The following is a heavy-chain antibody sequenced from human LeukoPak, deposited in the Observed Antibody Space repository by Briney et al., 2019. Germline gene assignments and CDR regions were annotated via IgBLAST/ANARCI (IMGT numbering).Heavy chain of an antibody. CDR2: ISINNGHT. Sequence: ASVKVSCKASGFAFTSYGISWVRQAPGQGLEWMGWISINNGHTNHAQKFQGRVTMTTDTSTNTVYMELRSLRSDDTAVYYCQRITIFGVVIDFDYWGQGTLVTVSS. CDR3: QRITIFGVVIDFDY. V-gene: IGHV1-18*01. D-gene: IGHD3-3*01. CDR1: GFAFTSYG. J-gene: IGHJ4*02.